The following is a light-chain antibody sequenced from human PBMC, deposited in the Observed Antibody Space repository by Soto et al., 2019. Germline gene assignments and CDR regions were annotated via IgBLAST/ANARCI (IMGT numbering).Light chain of an antibody. J-gene: IGLJ3*02. Sequence: QAVVTQEPSLTVSPGGTVTLTCGSSTGAVTSGHYPYWFQQKPGQAPRTLIHDTSNKHSWTPARFSGSLLGGKAALTLSGAQPEDVAEYYCLLSYSGAWVFGGGTKLTVL. V-gene: IGLV7-46*01. CDR3: LLSYSGAWV. CDR2: DTS. CDR1: TGAVTSGHY.